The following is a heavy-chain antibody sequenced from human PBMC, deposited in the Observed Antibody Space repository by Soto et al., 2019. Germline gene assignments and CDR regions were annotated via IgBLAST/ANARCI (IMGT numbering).Heavy chain of an antibody. D-gene: IGHD3-10*01. CDR2: ISGSGGST. CDR1: GFTFSSYA. V-gene: IGHV3-23*01. J-gene: IGHJ6*03. Sequence: LSLTCAASGFTFSSYAMSWVRQAPGKGLEWVSAISGSGGSTYYADSVKGRFTISRDNSKNTLYLQMNSLRAEDTAVYYCATLHNLWFGELYYMDVWGKGTTVTVSS. CDR3: ATLHNLWFGELYYMDV.